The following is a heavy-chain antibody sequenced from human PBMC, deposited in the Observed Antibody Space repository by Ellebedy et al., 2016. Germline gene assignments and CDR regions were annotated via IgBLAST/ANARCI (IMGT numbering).Heavy chain of an antibody. CDR3: ARDASVVPAATSFDY. Sequence: GESLKISXAASGFTFSDYYMSWIRQAPGKGLEWVSYISSSGSTIYYADSVKGRFTISRDNAKNSLYLQMNSLRAEDTAVYYCARDASVVPAATSFDYWGQGTLVTVSS. D-gene: IGHD2-2*01. V-gene: IGHV3-11*04. J-gene: IGHJ4*02. CDR1: GFTFSDYY. CDR2: ISSSGSTI.